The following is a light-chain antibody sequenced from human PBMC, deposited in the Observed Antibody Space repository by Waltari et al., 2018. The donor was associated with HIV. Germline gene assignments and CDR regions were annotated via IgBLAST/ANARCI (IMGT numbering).Light chain of an antibody. CDR3: ATWDISLSAVV. CDR1: SNNVGNQG. J-gene: IGLJ2*01. CDR2: RDN. V-gene: IGLV10-54*04. Sequence: QAGLTQPPSVSKGMRQTATLTCTGNSNNVGNQGAAWLQHHQGHPPKLLSSRDNKRPSGISERFSASRSGNTASLTITGVQPEDEADYFCATWDISLSAVVFGGGTTLTVL.